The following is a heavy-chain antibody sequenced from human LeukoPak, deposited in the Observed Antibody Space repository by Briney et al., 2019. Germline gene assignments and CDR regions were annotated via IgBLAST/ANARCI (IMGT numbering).Heavy chain of an antibody. CDR1: GGSFSGYY. V-gene: IGHV4-34*01. D-gene: IGHD2-15*01. CDR2: INHSGST. J-gene: IGHJ5*02. Sequence: SETLSLTCAVYGGSFSGYYWSWIRQPPGKGLEWIGEINHSGSTNYNPSLKSRVTISVDTSKNQFSLKLSSVTAADTAVYYCARGGRNIVVVVAATPRNWFDPWGQGTLVTVSS. CDR3: ARGGRNIVVVVAATPRNWFDP.